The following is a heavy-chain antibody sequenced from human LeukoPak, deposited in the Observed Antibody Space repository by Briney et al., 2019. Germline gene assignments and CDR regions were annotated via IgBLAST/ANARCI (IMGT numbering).Heavy chain of an antibody. CDR3: ARQGGAVAGTTYNFDY. CDR1: GGSISSGSYY. Sequence: PSQTLSLTCTVSGGSISSGSYYWSWIRQPPGKGLEWIGYIYYSGSTNYNPSLKSRVTISVDTSKNQFSLKLSSVTAADTAVYYCARQGGAVAGTTYNFDYWGQGTLVTVSS. CDR2: IYYSGST. D-gene: IGHD6-19*01. V-gene: IGHV4-61*01. J-gene: IGHJ4*02.